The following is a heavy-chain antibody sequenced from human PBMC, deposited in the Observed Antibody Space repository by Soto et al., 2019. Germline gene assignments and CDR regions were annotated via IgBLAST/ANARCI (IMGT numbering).Heavy chain of an antibody. J-gene: IGHJ6*02. CDR1: GGTFSSYA. D-gene: IGHD6-6*01. V-gene: IGHV1-69*06. CDR2: IIPIFGTA. CDR3: ARESGESSSSYYYYGMDV. Sequence: QVQLVQSGAEVKKPGSSVKVSCKASGGTFSSYAISWVRQAPGQGLEWMGGIIPIFGTANYAQKFQGRVTITADNSTSTAYRELSSLRSEDTAVYYCARESGESSSSYYYYGMDVWGQRTTVTVSS.